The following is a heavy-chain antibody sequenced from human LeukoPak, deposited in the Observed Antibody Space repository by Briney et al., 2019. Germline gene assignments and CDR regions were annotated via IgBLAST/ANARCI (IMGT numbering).Heavy chain of an antibody. CDR2: ISSSGSYI. Sequence: GGSLRLSCAASGFTFSSYEMNWVRQAPGKGLEWVSYISSSGSYIYYADSVKGRFTISRDNAKNSLYLQMNSLRAEDTAVYYCARGHYDYVWGSYPLNPWGQGTLVTVSS. CDR3: ARGHYDYVWGSYPLNP. CDR1: GFTFSSYE. D-gene: IGHD3-16*02. V-gene: IGHV3-21*05. J-gene: IGHJ5*02.